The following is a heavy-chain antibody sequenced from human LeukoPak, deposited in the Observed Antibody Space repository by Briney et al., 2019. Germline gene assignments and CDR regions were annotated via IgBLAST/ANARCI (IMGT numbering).Heavy chain of an antibody. CDR2: ISYDGSNK. D-gene: IGHD3-22*01. CDR1: GFTFSSYA. CDR3: ARSTQTYDSSGYSAEEAFDI. V-gene: IGHV3-30-3*01. Sequence: GRSLRLSCAASGFTFSSYAMHWVRQAPGKGLEWVAVISYDGSNKYYADSVKGRFTISRDNSKNTLYLQMNSLRAEDTAVYYRARSTQTYDSSGYSAEEAFDIWGQGTMVTVSS. J-gene: IGHJ3*02.